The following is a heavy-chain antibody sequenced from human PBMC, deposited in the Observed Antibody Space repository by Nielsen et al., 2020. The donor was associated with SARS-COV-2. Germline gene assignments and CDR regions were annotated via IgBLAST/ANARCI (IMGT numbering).Heavy chain of an antibody. CDR3: ARGERAAAGSFDY. V-gene: IGHV3-53*01. CDR1: GFTVSSNY. D-gene: IGHD6-13*01. Sequence: GGSLRLSCAASGFTVSSNYMSWVRQAPGKGLEWVSVIYSGGSTYYADSVKGRFTISRDNSKNTLYLQMNSLRAEDTAVYYCARGERAAAGSFDYWGQGTLVTVSS. J-gene: IGHJ4*02. CDR2: IYSGGST.